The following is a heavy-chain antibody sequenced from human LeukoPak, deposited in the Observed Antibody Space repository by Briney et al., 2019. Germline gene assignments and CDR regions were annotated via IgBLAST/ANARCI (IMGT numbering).Heavy chain of an antibody. V-gene: IGHV4-59*01. J-gene: IGHJ4*02. CDR3: TRGMGMSDY. CDR2: MYYSGNT. CDR1: GVSLSGYY. D-gene: IGHD1-26*01. Sequence: PSETLSLTCTVSGVSLSGYYWSWIRQPPGKGLEWIGYMYYSGNTNYNPSLKSRVTISVDTSKNQFSLKLTSVTAADTAMYYCTRGMGMSDYWGQGTLVTVSS.